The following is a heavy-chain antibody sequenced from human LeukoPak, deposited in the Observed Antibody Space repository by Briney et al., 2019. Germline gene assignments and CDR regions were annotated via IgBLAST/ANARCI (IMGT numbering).Heavy chain of an antibody. CDR2: ISSSSSYI. CDR1: GFTFSSYS. Sequence: PGGSLRLSCAASGFTFSSYSMNWVRQAPGKGLEWVSSISSSSSYIYCADSVKGRFTISRDNAKNSLYLQMNSLRAEDTAVYYCARDLRALDAFDIWGQGTMVTVSS. J-gene: IGHJ3*02. CDR3: ARDLRALDAFDI. V-gene: IGHV3-21*01.